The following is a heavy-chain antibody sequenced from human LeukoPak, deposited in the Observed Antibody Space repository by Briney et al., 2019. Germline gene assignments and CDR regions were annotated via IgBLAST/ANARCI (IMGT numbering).Heavy chain of an antibody. CDR1: GFTFSSYE. CDR3: ARDGLRSSSRSDAFDI. Sequence: PGGSLRLSCAASGFTFSSYEMNWVRQAPRKGLEWVSYISSNGSPIYYADSVKGRFTISRDNAKNSLYLQMNSLRAEETAVYYCARDGLRSSSRSDAFDIWGQGTMVTVSS. J-gene: IGHJ3*02. D-gene: IGHD6-13*01. V-gene: IGHV3-48*03. CDR2: ISSNGSPI.